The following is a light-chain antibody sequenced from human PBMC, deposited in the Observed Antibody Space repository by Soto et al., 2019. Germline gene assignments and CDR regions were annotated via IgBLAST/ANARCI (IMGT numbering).Light chain of an antibody. V-gene: IGKV3-20*01. Sequence: DIVLTHSPGTLSLSPGERATLSCRAIQSVSSSYLACYKQKPGQAPRLLIYGASSRANGIPDRFSVGGSGTDFTLTISRLEPEDFVVYYCQHYGTSPTWTFGQWTKVEIK. CDR2: GAS. CDR1: QSVSSSY. CDR3: QHYGTSPTWT. J-gene: IGKJ1*01.